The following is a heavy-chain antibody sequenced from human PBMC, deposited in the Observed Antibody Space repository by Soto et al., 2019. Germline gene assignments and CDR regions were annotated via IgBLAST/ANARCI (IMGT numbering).Heavy chain of an antibody. CDR1: GGSISSPNW. CDR2: IYHSGTT. D-gene: IGHD2-2*02. V-gene: IGHV4-4*02. J-gene: IGHJ6*02. CDR3: AKEVVVVPGAIRGYGLDV. Sequence: PSETLSLTCAVSGGSISSPNWWSWVRQSPGKGLEWIGEIYHSGTTNYNPSLKSRVTVSLEKSKSQFSLKVTSVTAADTAVYYCAKEVVVVPGAIRGYGLDVWGPGTTVTIYS.